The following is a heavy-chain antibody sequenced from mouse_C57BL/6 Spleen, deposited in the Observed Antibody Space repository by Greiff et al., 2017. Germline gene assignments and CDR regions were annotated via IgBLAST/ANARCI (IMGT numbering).Heavy chain of an antibody. CDR2: ISSGSSTI. CDR1: GFTFSDYG. V-gene: IGHV5-17*01. Sequence: EVQVVESGGGLVKPGGSLKLSCAASGFTFSDYGMHWVRQAPEKGLEWVAYISSGSSTIYYADTVKGRFTISRDNAKNTLFLQMTSLRSEDTAMYYCARPGYGYYYAMDYWGQGTSVTVSS. D-gene: IGHD2-10*02. CDR3: ARPGYGYYYAMDY. J-gene: IGHJ4*01.